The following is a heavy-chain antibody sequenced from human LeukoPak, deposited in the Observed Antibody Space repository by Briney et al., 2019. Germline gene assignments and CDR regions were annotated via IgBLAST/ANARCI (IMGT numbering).Heavy chain of an antibody. J-gene: IGHJ4*02. CDR2: ISYDGSNK. CDR1: GFTFSSYA. CDR3: ARDFWYDILTGRFDY. D-gene: IGHD3-9*01. Sequence: GRSLRLSCAASGFTFSSYAMHWVRQAPGKGLEWVAVISYDGSNKYYADSVKGRFTISRDNSENTLYLQMNSLRAEDTAVYYCARDFWYDILTGRFDYWGQGTLVTVSS. V-gene: IGHV3-30*04.